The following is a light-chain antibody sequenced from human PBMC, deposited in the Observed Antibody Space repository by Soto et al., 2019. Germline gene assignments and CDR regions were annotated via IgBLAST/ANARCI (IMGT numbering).Light chain of an antibody. CDR3: QQYDNWWT. J-gene: IGKJ1*01. CDR1: QSVSSSY. V-gene: IGKV3-15*01. Sequence: IVLTQSPFTLSFSPGERATLSCRASQSVSSSYLAWYQQKPGQAPRVLIYAASTRATGIPDRFSGSGSGTEFTLTISSLHSEDFGVYYCQQYDNWWTFGQGTKVDIK. CDR2: AAS.